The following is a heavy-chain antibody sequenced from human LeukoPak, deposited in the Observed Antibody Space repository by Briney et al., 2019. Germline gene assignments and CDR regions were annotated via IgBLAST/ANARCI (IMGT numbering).Heavy chain of an antibody. J-gene: IGHJ6*03. Sequence: PGGSLRLSCAASGFTFSSYSMNWVRQAPGKGLEWVSYISSRSTTISHADSVKGRFTISRDNAKNSLYLQMNSLRAEDTALYYCARGIDYYGSGSLYMDVWGKGTTVTVSS. CDR2: ISSRSTTI. D-gene: IGHD3-10*01. CDR3: ARGIDYYGSGSLYMDV. V-gene: IGHV3-48*04. CDR1: GFTFSSYS.